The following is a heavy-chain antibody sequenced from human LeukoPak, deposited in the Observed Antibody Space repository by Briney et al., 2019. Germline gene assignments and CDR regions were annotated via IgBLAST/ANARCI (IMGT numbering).Heavy chain of an antibody. CDR2: IWYDGSNK. V-gene: IGHV3-33*06. CDR3: AKAIAVGGTSPPADY. D-gene: IGHD6-19*01. J-gene: IGHJ4*02. Sequence: GGSLRHSCAASGFTFTSYGMRWVRQAPGRGREWVAVIWYDGSNKYYAEYVKGRFTISRDNSKNTLYLRMNSLRAEDTAVYYCAKAIAVGGTSPPADYWGQGTLVTVSS. CDR1: GFTFTSYG.